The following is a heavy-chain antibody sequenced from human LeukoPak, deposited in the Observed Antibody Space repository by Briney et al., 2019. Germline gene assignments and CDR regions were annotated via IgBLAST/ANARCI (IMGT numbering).Heavy chain of an antibody. Sequence: GESLKISCKGSGYSFTNYWIGWVRQMPGKGLEWMGIIYPGDSDTRYSPSFQGQVTISADNSISTAYLQWGSLRASDTAMYYCARVESSPPDYWGQGTLVTVSS. D-gene: IGHD6-6*01. CDR3: ARVESSPPDY. CDR1: GYSFTNYW. V-gene: IGHV5-51*01. J-gene: IGHJ4*02. CDR2: IYPGDSDT.